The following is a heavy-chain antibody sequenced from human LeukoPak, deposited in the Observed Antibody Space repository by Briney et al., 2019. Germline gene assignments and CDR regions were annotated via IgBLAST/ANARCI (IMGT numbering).Heavy chain of an antibody. CDR2: IYTSGST. CDR1: GGSISSYY. J-gene: IGHJ5*02. D-gene: IGHD2-15*01. Sequence: SETLSLTCTVSGGSISSYYCSWIRQPAGKGLEWIGRIYTSGSTNYNPSLKSLVTMSVDTSKNQFSLKLSSVTAADTAVYYCARLGDHCSGGSCPTSTWGQGTLVTVSS. CDR3: ARLGDHCSGGSCPTST. V-gene: IGHV4-4*07.